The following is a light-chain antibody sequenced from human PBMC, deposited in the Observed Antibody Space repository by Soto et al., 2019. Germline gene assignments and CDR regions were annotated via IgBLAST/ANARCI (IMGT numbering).Light chain of an antibody. Sequence: EIVLTQSPGTLSLSPGERATLSCKASQSVTSPYLVWYQQKPGQTPRLLMFAASSRATGVPDRFSGSGSGTDFTLTISRLEPEDFAVYYCQHYGSSPFTFGQGTKLEIK. CDR1: QSVTSPY. J-gene: IGKJ2*01. CDR3: QHYGSSPFT. CDR2: AAS. V-gene: IGKV3-20*01.